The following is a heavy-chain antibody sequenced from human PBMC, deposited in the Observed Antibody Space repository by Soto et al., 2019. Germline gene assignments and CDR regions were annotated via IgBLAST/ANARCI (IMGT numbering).Heavy chain of an antibody. V-gene: IGHV4-59*01. CDR2: IYYSGST. D-gene: IGHD5-12*01. J-gene: IGHJ4*02. CDR3: ARGGWLRDLERGWLDY. CDR1: GGSISSYY. Sequence: PSETLSLTCTVSGGSISSYYWSWIRQPPGKGLEWIGYIYYSGSTNYNPSLKSRVTISVDTSKNQFSRKLSSVTAADTAVYYCARGGWLRDLERGWLDYWGQGTLVTVSS.